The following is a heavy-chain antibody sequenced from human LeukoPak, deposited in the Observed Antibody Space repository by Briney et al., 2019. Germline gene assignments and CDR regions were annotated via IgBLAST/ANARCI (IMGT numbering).Heavy chain of an antibody. CDR1: GGSISSGGYY. CDR3: AKAPYCPNDVCRYFDY. J-gene: IGHJ4*02. V-gene: IGHV4-31*03. Sequence: SQTLSLTCTVSGGSISSGGYYWSWIRQHPGKGLEWIGYIYYSGSTYYNPSLKSRVTISVDTSKNQFSLKLSSVTAADTAVYYCAKAPYCPNDVCRYFDYWGQGILVTVSS. CDR2: IYYSGST. D-gene: IGHD2-8*01.